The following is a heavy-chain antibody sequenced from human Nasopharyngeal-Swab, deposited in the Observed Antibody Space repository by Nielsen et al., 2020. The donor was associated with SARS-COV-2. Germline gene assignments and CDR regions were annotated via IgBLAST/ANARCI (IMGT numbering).Heavy chain of an antibody. CDR1: GFTFSSYG. D-gene: IGHD4-17*01. CDR2: ISYDGSNK. CDR3: AKERYGDYDYGMDV. J-gene: IGHJ6*02. Sequence: GESLKISCAASGFTFSSYGMHWVRQAPGKGLEWVAVISYDGSNKHYADSMKGRFTISRDNSKNTLYLQMNSLRAEDTAVYYCAKERYGDYDYGMDVWGQGTTVTVS. V-gene: IGHV3-30*18.